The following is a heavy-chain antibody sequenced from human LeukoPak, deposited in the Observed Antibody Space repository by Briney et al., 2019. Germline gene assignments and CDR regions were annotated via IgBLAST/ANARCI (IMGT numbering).Heavy chain of an antibody. CDR1: GFTFSSYA. Sequence: GGSLRLSCAASGFTFSSYAMHWVRQAPGKGLEWVAVISYDGSNKYYADSVKGRFTISRDNSKNTLYLQMNSLRAEDTAVYYCAKDLARYDFWSGYCLDYWGQGTLVTVSS. CDR2: ISYDGSNK. CDR3: AKDLARYDFWSGYCLDY. V-gene: IGHV3-30-3*01. D-gene: IGHD3-3*01. J-gene: IGHJ4*02.